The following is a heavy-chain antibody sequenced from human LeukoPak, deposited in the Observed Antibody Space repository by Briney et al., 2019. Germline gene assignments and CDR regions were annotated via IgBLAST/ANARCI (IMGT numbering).Heavy chain of an antibody. CDR2: ISSSGSTI. J-gene: IGHJ6*03. Sequence: GGSLRLSCAASGFTFSDYYMSWIRQAPGKGLEWVSYISSSGSTIYYADSVKGRFTISRDNAKNSLYLQMNSLRAEDTAVYYCARGRGDIVVVPAALNYYYYYMDVWGKGTTVTVSS. V-gene: IGHV3-11*04. CDR3: ARGRGDIVVVPAALNYYYYYMDV. D-gene: IGHD2-2*01. CDR1: GFTFSDYY.